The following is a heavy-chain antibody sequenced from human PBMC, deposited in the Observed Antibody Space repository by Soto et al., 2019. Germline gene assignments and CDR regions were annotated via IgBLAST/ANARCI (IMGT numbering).Heavy chain of an antibody. V-gene: IGHV3-48*02. CDR2: ISSSSSTI. Sequence: EVQLVESGGGLVQPGWSLILSCAASVFTFSSYSMNWVRQAPGKGLEWVSYISSSSSTIYYADSVKGRLTISRDNDKNSLYLQMNSMRDEDTAVYYCARDAGGNTGYWGQGTLVTVSS. CDR3: ARDAGGNTGY. J-gene: IGHJ4*02. CDR1: VFTFSSYS. D-gene: IGHD2-15*01.